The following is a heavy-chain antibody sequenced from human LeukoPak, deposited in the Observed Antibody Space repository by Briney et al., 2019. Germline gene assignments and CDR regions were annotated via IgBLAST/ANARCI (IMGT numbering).Heavy chain of an antibody. Sequence: SETLSLTCTVSGGSISSYYWSWIRQPAGKGLEWIGRRYTSGSTNYNPSLKSRVTMSVDTSKNQFSLKLSSVTAADTAVYYYARDAPYGDYWYFDLWGRGTLVTVS. J-gene: IGHJ2*01. CDR3: ARDAPYGDYWYFDL. CDR2: RYTSGST. CDR1: GGSISSYY. D-gene: IGHD4-17*01. V-gene: IGHV4-4*07.